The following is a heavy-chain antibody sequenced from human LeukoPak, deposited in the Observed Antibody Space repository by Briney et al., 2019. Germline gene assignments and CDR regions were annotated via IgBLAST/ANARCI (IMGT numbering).Heavy chain of an antibody. Sequence: SETLSLTCTVSGGSISSYYWSWIRQPAGKGLEWIGRIYTSGSTNYNPSLKSRVTMSVDTSKNQFSLKLSSVTTADTAVYYRARGSIFGGVFDYWGQGTLVTVSS. CDR1: GGSISSYY. J-gene: IGHJ4*02. CDR2: IYTSGST. V-gene: IGHV4-4*07. CDR3: ARGSIFGGVFDY. D-gene: IGHD3-3*01.